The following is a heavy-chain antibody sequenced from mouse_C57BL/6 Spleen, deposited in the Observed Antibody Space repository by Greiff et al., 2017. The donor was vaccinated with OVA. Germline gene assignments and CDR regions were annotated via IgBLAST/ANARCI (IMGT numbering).Heavy chain of an antibody. CDR3: ARGRLRGSSFYWYFDV. J-gene: IGHJ1*03. V-gene: IGHV1-9*01. D-gene: IGHD1-1*01. CDR1: GYTFTGYW. Sequence: QVQLQQSGAELMKPGASVKLSCKATGYTFTGYWIEWVKQRPGHGLEWIGEILPGSGSTNYNEKFKGKATFTADTSSNTAYMQLSRLTTEDSAIYYCARGRLRGSSFYWYFDVWGTGTTVTVAS. CDR2: ILPGSGST.